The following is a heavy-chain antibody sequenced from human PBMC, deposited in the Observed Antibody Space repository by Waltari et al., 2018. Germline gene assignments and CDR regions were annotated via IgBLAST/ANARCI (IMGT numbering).Heavy chain of an antibody. CDR2: IKPDGSET. CDR3: SVSLNS. CDR1: GFTFSSAW. V-gene: IGHV3-7*01. J-gene: IGHJ4*02. Sequence: EVQLVESGGGLVQPGESLRLSCRASGFTFSSAWMDWGRQAPGKGLEWVANIKPDGSETHYVDSVQGRFTISRDNAQNLLYLQMNSLRAEDAAVYYCSVSLNSWGQGTLVTVSS.